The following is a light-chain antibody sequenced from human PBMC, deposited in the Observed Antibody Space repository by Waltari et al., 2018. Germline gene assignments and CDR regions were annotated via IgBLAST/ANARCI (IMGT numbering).Light chain of an antibody. CDR2: DVT. CDR1: SSDVGGFNY. CDR3: SSYSSISTLV. J-gene: IGLJ2*01. Sequence: SALTQPASVSGSPGQSIPIPCTGTSSDVGGFNYVSWYQQHPGEAPKLSLYDVTQRPSGVSNRFSGSKSANTASLTISGLQAGDEAHYYCSSYSSISTLVFGGGTKLTVL. V-gene: IGLV2-14*03.